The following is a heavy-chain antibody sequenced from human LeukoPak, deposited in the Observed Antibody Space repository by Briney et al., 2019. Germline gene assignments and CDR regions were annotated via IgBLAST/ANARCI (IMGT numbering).Heavy chain of an antibody. D-gene: IGHD6-13*01. CDR2: INGGGDIT. CDR1: RYSFDSYA. V-gene: IGHV3-23*01. Sequence: AGGSLRLSCEGSRYSFDSYAMTWVRQAPGKGLEWVSSINGGGDITYYAESVKDRFTVSRDNSKNTLVLQMNSLRAEDTAVFYCAKRYGDSTGWFFYFWGRGSLVTVSS. CDR3: AKRYGDSTGWFFYF. J-gene: IGHJ4*02.